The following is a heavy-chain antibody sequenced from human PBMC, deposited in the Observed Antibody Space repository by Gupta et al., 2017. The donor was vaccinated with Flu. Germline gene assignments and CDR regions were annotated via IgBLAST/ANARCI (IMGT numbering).Heavy chain of an antibody. Sequence: FYWSWIRQFPGKGLEWIAYIYHTGNTHYNPSLKSRITMSVDTSGNQFSLELMSVTAADTAVYYGARVNGVVVVPGAIARPYYFDYWGQGALVSVSS. D-gene: IGHD2-2*02. CDR3: ARVNGVVVVPGAIARPYYFDY. J-gene: IGHJ4*02. CDR2: IYHTGNT. V-gene: IGHV4-31*02. CDR1: FY.